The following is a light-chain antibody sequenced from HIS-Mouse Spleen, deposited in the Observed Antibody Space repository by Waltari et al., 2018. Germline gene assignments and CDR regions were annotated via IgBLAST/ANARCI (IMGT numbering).Light chain of an antibody. V-gene: IGLV3-1*01. CDR3: QAWDSSTENVV. CDR1: KLGDKY. J-gene: IGLJ2*01. CDR2: QDS. Sequence: SYELTQPPLVSVSPGQTASITCPGDKLGDKYACWYQQKPGQSPVLVIYQDSKRPSGIPERFSGSNSGNTATLTISGTQAMDEADYYCQAWDSSTENVVFGGGTKLTVL.